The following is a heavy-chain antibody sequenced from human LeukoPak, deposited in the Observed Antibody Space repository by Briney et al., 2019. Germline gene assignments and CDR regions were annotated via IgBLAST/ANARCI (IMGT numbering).Heavy chain of an antibody. J-gene: IGHJ5*02. D-gene: IGHD3-10*01. V-gene: IGHV4-59*01. Sequence: SETLFLTCTVSGGSISSYYWSWIRQPPGKGLEWIGYIYYSGSTNYNPSLKSRVTISVDTSKNQFSLKLSSVTAADTAVYYCARGGRYYYGSGSYGNWFDPWGQGTLVTVSS. CDR3: ARGGRYYYGSGSYGNWFDP. CDR1: GGSISSYY. CDR2: IYYSGST.